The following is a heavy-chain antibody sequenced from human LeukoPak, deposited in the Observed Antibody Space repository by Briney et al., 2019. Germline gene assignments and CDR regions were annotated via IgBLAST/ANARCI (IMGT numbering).Heavy chain of an antibody. V-gene: IGHV4-34*01. CDR1: GGSFSGYY. J-gene: IGHJ3*02. D-gene: IGHD6-13*01. Sequence: SETLSLTCAVYGGSFSGYYWSWIRQPPGKGLEWIGEINHSGSTNYNPSLKSRVTISVDTSKNQFSPKLSSVTAADTAVYYCARRGRSSSWYARGAFDIWGQGTMVTVSS. CDR2: INHSGST. CDR3: ARRGRSSSWYARGAFDI.